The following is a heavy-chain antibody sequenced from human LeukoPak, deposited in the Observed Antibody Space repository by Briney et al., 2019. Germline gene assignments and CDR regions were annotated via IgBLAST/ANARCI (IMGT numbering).Heavy chain of an antibody. Sequence: AASVKVSCKASGYTFTGFHMHWVRQAPGQRPEWMGWINPNSGGTNYAQKFQGRVTMTRDMSITTAYMEVSRLRFDDTAVYYCARDQVAGSWSSDVFDIWAQGTMVTVSS. D-gene: IGHD6-13*01. CDR2: INPNSGGT. CDR3: ARDQVAGSWSSDVFDI. CDR1: GYTFTGFH. V-gene: IGHV1-2*02. J-gene: IGHJ3*02.